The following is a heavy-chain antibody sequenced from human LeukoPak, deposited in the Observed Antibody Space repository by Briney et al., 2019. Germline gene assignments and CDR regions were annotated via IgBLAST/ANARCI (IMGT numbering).Heavy chain of an antibody. CDR1: GFTFSSYS. D-gene: IGHD3-22*01. CDR2: IKEDGSEK. J-gene: IGHJ4*02. V-gene: IGHV3-7*01. Sequence: GGSLRLSCAASGFTFSSYSMSWVRQAPGKGLEWVANIKEDGSEKYYVDSVKGRFTISRDNAKNSLSLQVNSLSAEDTAVYYCARSRSGYYEDYWGQGTLVTVS. CDR3: ARSRSGYYEDY.